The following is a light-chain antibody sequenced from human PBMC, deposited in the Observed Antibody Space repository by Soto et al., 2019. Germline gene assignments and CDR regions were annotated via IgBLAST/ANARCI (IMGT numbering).Light chain of an antibody. V-gene: IGKV2-28*01. CDR2: LGS. CDR3: MQALQTPLT. CDR1: QSLVDSNGNSR. J-gene: IGKJ5*01. Sequence: DIVMTQSPLSLPVTPGEPASISCRSSQSLVDSNGNSRFDWYLQKPGQSPQLLIYLGSNRASGVPDRFSGSGSGTDFTLKISRVEAEDVGVYYCMQALQTPLTFGQGTRLEIK.